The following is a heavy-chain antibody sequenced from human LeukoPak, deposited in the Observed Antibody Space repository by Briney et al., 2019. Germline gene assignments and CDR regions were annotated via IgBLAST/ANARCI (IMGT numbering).Heavy chain of an antibody. D-gene: IGHD5-12*01. CDR2: INRSGST. J-gene: IGHJ4*02. Sequence: SETPSLTCAVYGGSSSGYYWSWIRHPPRTGREWSGEINRSGSTKYTMSLKSRVTISVDMSKNQFFLKLSSVTAADTAVYYCARGAVAVMATGYFDYWGQGTLVTVSS. CDR1: GGSSSGYY. V-gene: IGHV4-34*01. CDR3: ARGAVAVMATGYFDY.